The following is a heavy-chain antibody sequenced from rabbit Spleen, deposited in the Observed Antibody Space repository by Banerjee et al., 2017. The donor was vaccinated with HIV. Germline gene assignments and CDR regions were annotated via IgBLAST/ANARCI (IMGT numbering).Heavy chain of an antibody. D-gene: IGHD8-1*01. J-gene: IGHJ6*01. CDR3: ARDTGSSFSSYGMDL. CDR1: GFDLSNYYY. V-gene: IGHV1S40*01. Sequence: QSLEESGGDLVKPGASLTLTCTASGFDLSNYYYMYWVRQAPGKGLEWIGCIYTGGSGGIYYASWAIGRFTISKTSSTTVTLQMTSLTAADTATYFCARDTGSSFSSYGMDLWGPGTLVTVS. CDR2: IYTGGSGGI.